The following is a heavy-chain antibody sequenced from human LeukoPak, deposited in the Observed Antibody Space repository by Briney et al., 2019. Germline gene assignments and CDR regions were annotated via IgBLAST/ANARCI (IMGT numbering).Heavy chain of an antibody. D-gene: IGHD1-26*01. CDR1: GFTFSSYG. CDR3: AKDGEQWELRALDAFYI. J-gene: IGHJ3*02. V-gene: IGHV3-30*02. CDR2: IRYDGSNK. Sequence: GGSLRLSCAASGFTFSSYGMHWVRQAPGKGLEWVAFIRYDGSNKYYADSVKGRFTISRDNSKNTLYLQMNSLRAEDTAVYYCAKDGEQWELRALDAFYIWGQGTMVTVSS.